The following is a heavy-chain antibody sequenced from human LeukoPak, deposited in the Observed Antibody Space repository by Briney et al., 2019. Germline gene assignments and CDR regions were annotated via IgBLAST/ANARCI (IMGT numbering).Heavy chain of an antibody. CDR3: AKVGHIWFGELVDDY. D-gene: IGHD3-10*01. Sequence: PGGSLRLSCAASGFTFSSYAMSWVRQAPGKGLERVSAISGSGGSTYYADSVKGRFIISRDNSKNTLYLQMNSLRAEDTAVYYCAKVGHIWFGELVDDYWGQGTLVTVSS. V-gene: IGHV3-23*01. J-gene: IGHJ4*02. CDR2: ISGSGGST. CDR1: GFTFSSYA.